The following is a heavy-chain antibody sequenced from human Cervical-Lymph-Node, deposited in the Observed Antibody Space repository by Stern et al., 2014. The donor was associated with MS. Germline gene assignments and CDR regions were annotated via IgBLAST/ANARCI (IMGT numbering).Heavy chain of an antibody. CDR3: ARDPDPGILDY. CDR1: GFTFSSYA. V-gene: IGHV3-30*04. Sequence: VQLEESGGGVVQPGRSLRLSCAASGFTFSSYAMHWVRQAPGKGLEWVAVISYDGSNKYYADSVKGRFTISRDNSKNTLYLQMNSLRAEDTAVYYCARDPDPGILDYWGQGTLVTVSS. J-gene: IGHJ4*02. CDR2: ISYDGSNK. D-gene: IGHD1-1*01.